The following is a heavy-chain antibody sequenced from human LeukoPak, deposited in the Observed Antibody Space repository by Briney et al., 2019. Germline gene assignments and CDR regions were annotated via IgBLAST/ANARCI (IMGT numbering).Heavy chain of an antibody. D-gene: IGHD3-22*01. CDR1: GYTFTGYY. V-gene: IGHV1-2*02. CDR3: ARDLYYYDSSGVRGAFDI. CDR2: VNPNSGGT. J-gene: IGHJ3*02. Sequence: ASVKVSCKASGYTFTGYYMHWERQAPGQGLEWMGWVNPNSGGTNYAQKFQGRVTMTRDTSISTAYMELSRLRSDDTAVYYCARDLYYYDSSGVRGAFDIWGQGTMVTVSS.